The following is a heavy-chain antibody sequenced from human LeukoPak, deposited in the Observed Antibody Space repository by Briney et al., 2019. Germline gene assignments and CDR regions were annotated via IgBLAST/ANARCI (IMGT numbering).Heavy chain of an antibody. D-gene: IGHD2-2*01. V-gene: IGHV3-21*01. CDR1: GFTFSSYN. CDR3: ARDLLGYCSSTSCYRDY. J-gene: IGHJ4*02. Sequence: PGGSLRLSCAASGFTFSSYNMNWVRQAPGKGLEWVSSISSSSSYIYYADSVKGRFTISRDNAKNSLYLQMNSLRAEDTAVYYCARDLLGYCSSTSCYRDYWGQGTLVTVSS. CDR2: ISSSSSYI.